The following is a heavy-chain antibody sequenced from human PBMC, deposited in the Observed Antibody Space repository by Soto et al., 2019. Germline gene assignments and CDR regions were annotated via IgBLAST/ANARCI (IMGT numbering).Heavy chain of an antibody. V-gene: IGHV3-30*18. D-gene: IGHD1-26*01. J-gene: IGHJ4*02. CDR3: AKDMGATWSPLDY. Sequence: QVQLVESGGGVVQPGRSLRLSCAASGFTFSSYGMHWVRQAPGKGLEWVAVISYDGSNKYYADSVKGRFTISRDNSKNTLYLQMNSLRAEDTAVYYCAKDMGATWSPLDYWGQGTLVTVSS. CDR1: GFTFSSYG. CDR2: ISYDGSNK.